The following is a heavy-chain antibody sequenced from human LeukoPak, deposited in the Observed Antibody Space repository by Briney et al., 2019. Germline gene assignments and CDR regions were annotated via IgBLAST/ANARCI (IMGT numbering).Heavy chain of an antibody. V-gene: IGHV1-2*02. CDR3: ARDGIVGAPGNFDY. CDR2: INPNSGGT. Sequence: ASVKVSCKASGYTFTGYYMHWVRQAPGQGLEWMGWINPNSGGTNYAQKFQGRVTMTRDTSISTAYVELSRLRSDDTAVYYCARDGIVGAPGNFDYWGQGTLVTVSS. J-gene: IGHJ4*02. D-gene: IGHD1-26*01. CDR1: GYTFTGYY.